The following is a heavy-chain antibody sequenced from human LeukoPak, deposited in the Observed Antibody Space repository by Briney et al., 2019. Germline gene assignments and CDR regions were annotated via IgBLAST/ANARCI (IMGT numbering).Heavy chain of an antibody. Sequence: GASLKISCKGSGYSFSSYWIGWVLQMPGKGLEWMGVIYPVDSDTRYSPSFQGQVSISVDKSISTAYLQWSSLKASDTAIYYCARHGGNYDYWGQGTLVTVSS. D-gene: IGHD1-26*01. J-gene: IGHJ4*02. CDR3: ARHGGNYDY. V-gene: IGHV5-51*01. CDR2: IYPVDSDT. CDR1: GYSFSSYW.